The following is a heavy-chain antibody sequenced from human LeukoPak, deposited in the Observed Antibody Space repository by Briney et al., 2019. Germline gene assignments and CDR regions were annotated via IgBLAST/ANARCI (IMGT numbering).Heavy chain of an antibody. D-gene: IGHD3-9*01. CDR1: GFTFDDYD. V-gene: IGHV3-9*01. J-gene: IGHJ6*02. CDR3: AKDGGYDILTGNTNYGMDV. Sequence: PGGSLRLSCGASGFTFDDYDMHWVRQASGKGLEWVAGISWNSGSIGYADSVKGRFTISRDNAKNSLYLQMNSLRAEDTALYYCAKDGGYDILTGNTNYGMDVWGQGTTVTVSS. CDR2: ISWNSGSI.